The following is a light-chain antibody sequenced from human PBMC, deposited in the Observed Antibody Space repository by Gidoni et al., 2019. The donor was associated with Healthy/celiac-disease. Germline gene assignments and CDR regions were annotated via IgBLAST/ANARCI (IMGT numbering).Light chain of an antibody. Sequence: DIQLTQSPSFLSASVGDRVTITCRASQGISSYLAWYQQKPGKATKLLIYAASTLQSGVPSRFSGSGSGTEFTLTISSLQPEDFATYYCQQLNSYPPGTFGQGTKVEIK. CDR3: QQLNSYPPGT. J-gene: IGKJ1*01. CDR2: AAS. V-gene: IGKV1-9*01. CDR1: QGISSY.